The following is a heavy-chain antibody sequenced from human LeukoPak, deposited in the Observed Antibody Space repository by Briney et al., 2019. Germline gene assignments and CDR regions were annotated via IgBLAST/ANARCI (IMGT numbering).Heavy chain of an antibody. Sequence: PGGSLRLSCAASGFTFSSYAMRWVRQAPGKGLEWVAVISHDGSNKYYADSVKGRFTISRDNSKNTLYLQMNSLRAEDTAVYYCARDSYTYCGGDCYIDYWGQGTLVTVSS. CDR3: ARDSYTYCGGDCYIDY. CDR1: GFTFSSYA. D-gene: IGHD2-21*02. CDR2: ISHDGSNK. J-gene: IGHJ4*02. V-gene: IGHV3-30-3*01.